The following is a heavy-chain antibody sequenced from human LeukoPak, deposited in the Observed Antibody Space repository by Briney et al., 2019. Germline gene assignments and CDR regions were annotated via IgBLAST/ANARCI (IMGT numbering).Heavy chain of an antibody. D-gene: IGHD6-6*01. CDR1: GFTFSSYW. CDR3: ARDQEQLVSSDYFDY. CDR2: ISSSTLKI. Sequence: KTGGSLRLSCAASGFTFSSYWMSWVRQAPGKGLEWVSAISSSTLKIYYADSVKGRFTISRDNSKNTLYLQMNSLRAEDTAVYYCARDQEQLVSSDYFDYWGQGTLVTVSS. V-gene: IGHV3-21*01. J-gene: IGHJ4*02.